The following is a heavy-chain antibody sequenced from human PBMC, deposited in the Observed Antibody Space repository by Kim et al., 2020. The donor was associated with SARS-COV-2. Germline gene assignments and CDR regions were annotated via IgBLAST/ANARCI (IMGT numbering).Heavy chain of an antibody. J-gene: IGHJ4*02. CDR1: GFTFSSYN. CDR2: ISGISTYL. Sequence: GGSLRLSCAASGFTFSSYNMNWVRQAPGKGLEWVSSISGISTYLQYADSVKGRFSISRDNAKNSLYLQMNSLRAEDTAVYFCARDLKVGVVVVPATLDSWGQGTLVTVSS. V-gene: IGHV3-21*01. CDR3: ARDLKVGVVVVPATLDS. D-gene: IGHD2-2*01.